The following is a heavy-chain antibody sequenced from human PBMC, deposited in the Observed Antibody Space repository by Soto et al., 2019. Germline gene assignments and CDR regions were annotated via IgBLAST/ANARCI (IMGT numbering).Heavy chain of an antibody. CDR3: ARDSWAYCSSTSCYNWFDP. J-gene: IGHJ5*02. CDR1: GYTLTELS. Sequence: GASVKVSCKVSGYTLTELSMHWLRQAPGQGLEWMGRIIPILGIANYAQKFQGRVTITADKSTSTAYMELSSLRSEDTAVYYCARDSWAYCSSTSCYNWFDPWGQGTLVTSPQ. CDR2: IIPILGIA. D-gene: IGHD2-2*01. V-gene: IGHV1-69*04.